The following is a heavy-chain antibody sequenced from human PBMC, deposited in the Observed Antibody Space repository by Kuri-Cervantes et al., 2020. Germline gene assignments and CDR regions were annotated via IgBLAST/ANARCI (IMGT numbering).Heavy chain of an antibody. J-gene: IGHJ6*02. CDR2: IYTSGST. CDR1: GGSISSGSYY. CDR3: ASYYRYYYGMDV. D-gene: IGHD1-26*01. Sequence: LRLSCTVSGGSISSGSYYWSWIRQPAGKGLEWIGRIYTSGSTNYNPSLKSRVTISVDTSKNQFSLKLSSVTAADTAVYHCASYYRYYYGMDVWGQGTTVTVSS. V-gene: IGHV4-61*02.